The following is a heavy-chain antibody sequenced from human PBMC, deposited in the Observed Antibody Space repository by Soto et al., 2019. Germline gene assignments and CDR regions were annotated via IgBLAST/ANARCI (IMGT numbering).Heavy chain of an antibody. CDR3: AKYSDSSGDYYYAMDV. CDR2: ISGSGGST. V-gene: IGHV3-23*01. J-gene: IGHJ6*02. Sequence: EVQLLESGGGLVQPGGSLRLSCAASGFIFRSYAMTWVRQAPGKGLEWVSGISGSGGSTYYADSVKGRFTISRDNAKSTLYLQMNSPRAEDTAIYYCAKYSDSSGDYYYAMDVWGQGTTVTVSS. CDR1: GFIFRSYA. D-gene: IGHD6-6*01.